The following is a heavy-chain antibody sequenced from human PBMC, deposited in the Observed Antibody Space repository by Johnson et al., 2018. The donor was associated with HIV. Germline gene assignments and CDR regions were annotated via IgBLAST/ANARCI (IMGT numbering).Heavy chain of an antibody. Sequence: VESGGGVVQPGRSLRLSCAASGFTFDDYAMHLVRKAPGKGLEWVSVISWNSGSIGYADSVTGRFTISIDNAKNSLYLQMNSLRAEDTALYYCAKDNAYYYGWGRGDAFDIWGQGTMVTVSS. J-gene: IGHJ3*02. D-gene: IGHD3-10*01. CDR2: ISWNSGSI. V-gene: IGHV3-9*01. CDR3: AKDNAYYYGWGRGDAFDI. CDR1: GFTFDDYA.